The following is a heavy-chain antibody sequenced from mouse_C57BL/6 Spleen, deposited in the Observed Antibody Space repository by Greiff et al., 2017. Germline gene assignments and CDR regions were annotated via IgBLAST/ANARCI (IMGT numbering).Heavy chain of an antibody. CDR2: IYPGSGST. V-gene: IGHV1-55*01. D-gene: IGHD2-1*01. CDR1: GYTFTSSW. Sequence: QVQLQQPGAELVTPGASVKMSCKASGYTFTSSWITWVKQRPGQGLEWIGDIYPGSGSTNYNEKFKSKATLTVDTSSSTAYMHISSLTSEASAVYYCARVDGNYVYYAMDYWGQGTSVTVSS. J-gene: IGHJ4*01. CDR3: ARVDGNYVYYAMDY.